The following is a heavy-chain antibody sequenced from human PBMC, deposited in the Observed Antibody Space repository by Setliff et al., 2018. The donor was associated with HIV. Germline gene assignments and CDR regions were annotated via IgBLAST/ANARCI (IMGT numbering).Heavy chain of an antibody. CDR2: INHSGST. CDR1: GGSFSGYY. CDR3: ARHPGSTSNWYKGAFDF. V-gene: IGHV4-34*01. D-gene: IGHD6-13*01. J-gene: IGHJ3*01. Sequence: KASETLSLTCAVYGGSFSGYYWSWIRQPPGKGLEWIGEINHSGSTNYNPSLKSRATVSVDTSKNQLSLKLTSVTAADTAMYYCARHPGSTSNWYKGAFDFWGQGRMVTVSS.